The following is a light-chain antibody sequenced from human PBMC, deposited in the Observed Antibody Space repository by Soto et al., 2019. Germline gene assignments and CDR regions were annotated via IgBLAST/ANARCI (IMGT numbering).Light chain of an antibody. J-gene: IGKJ4*01. V-gene: IGKV1-12*01. CDR3: QQTSSLPLT. Sequence: DIQVTQSPSSVSASVGDRVTITCRASQGLVNWLAWYQQKPGKDPKLLIYASSSFQSGVLSRFSGSGSGTDFTLTISSLQPEDFATYYCQQTSSLPLTFGGGTKVEIK. CDR2: ASS. CDR1: QGLVNW.